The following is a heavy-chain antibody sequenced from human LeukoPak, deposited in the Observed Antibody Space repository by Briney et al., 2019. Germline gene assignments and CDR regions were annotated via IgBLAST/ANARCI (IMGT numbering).Heavy chain of an antibody. J-gene: IGHJ6*03. Sequence: LTGGSLRLSCAASGFTFSSYSMNWVRQAPGKGLEWVSYISSSSSTIYYADSVKGRFTISRDNAKNSLYLQMNSLRAEDTAVYYCARDGYSSSWYYMDVWGKGTTVTVSS. CDR1: GFTFSSYS. V-gene: IGHV3-48*01. CDR2: ISSSSSTI. CDR3: ARDGYSSSWYYMDV. D-gene: IGHD6-13*01.